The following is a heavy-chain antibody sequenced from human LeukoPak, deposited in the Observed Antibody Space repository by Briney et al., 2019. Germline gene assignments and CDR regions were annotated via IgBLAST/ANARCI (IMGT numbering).Heavy chain of an antibody. CDR3: VRPRVVRGVIIGFDY. V-gene: IGHV3-66*04. CDR1: GFIVSSNH. CDR2: TYSGDTT. J-gene: IGHJ4*02. D-gene: IGHD3-10*01. Sequence: PGGSLRLSCAASGFIVSSNHINWVRQTPAKGLEWVSITYSGDTTYYADSVKGRFTISRDNAKNSLYLQMNSLRAEDTAVYYCVRPRVVRGVIIGFDYWGQGTLVTVSS.